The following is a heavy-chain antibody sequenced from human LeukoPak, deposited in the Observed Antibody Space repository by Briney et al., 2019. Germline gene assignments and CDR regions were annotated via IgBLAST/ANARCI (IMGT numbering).Heavy chain of an antibody. CDR3: ARAEEYSSSSFDY. CDR2: ISSSGSTI. CDR1: GFTFSSYE. D-gene: IGHD6-6*01. J-gene: IGHJ4*02. V-gene: IGHV3-48*03. Sequence: QSGGSLRLSCAASGFTFSSYEMNWVRQAPGKGLEWVSYISSSGSTIYYADSVKSRFTISRDNAKNSLYLQMNSLRAEDTAVYYCARAEEYSSSSFDYWGQGTLVTVSS.